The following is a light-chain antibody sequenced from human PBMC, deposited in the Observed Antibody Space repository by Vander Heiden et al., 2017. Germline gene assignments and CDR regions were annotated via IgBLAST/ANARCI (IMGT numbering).Light chain of an antibody. V-gene: IGKV1-39*01. CDR2: AAS. CDR3: QQSDSTPLT. CDR1: QTISSY. Sequence: DIQMTQFPSSLSASVGDRVTITCRASQTISSYLNWYQQKPGKAPKLLIYAASSLQSGVPSRFSGSGSGTDFTLTISSLQPEDFATYYCQQSDSTPLTFGRGTKVEIK. J-gene: IGKJ4*01.